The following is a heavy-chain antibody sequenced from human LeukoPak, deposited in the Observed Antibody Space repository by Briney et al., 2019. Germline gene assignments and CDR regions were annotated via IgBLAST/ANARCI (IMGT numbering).Heavy chain of an antibody. J-gene: IGHJ4*02. V-gene: IGHV4-30-4*01. CDR1: GGSISSGDYY. D-gene: IGHD5-24*01. Sequence: SETLSLTCTVSGGSISSGDYYWSWIRQPPGTGLEWLGYIYYSGSTYYNPSLKSRVTISVDTSKNQFSLKLSSVTAADPAVYYCARHGAAEMYFDYWGQGTLVTVSS. CDR2: IYYSGST. CDR3: ARHGAAEMYFDY.